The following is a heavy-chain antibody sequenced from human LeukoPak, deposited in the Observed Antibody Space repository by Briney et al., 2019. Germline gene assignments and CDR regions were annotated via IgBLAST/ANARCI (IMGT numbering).Heavy chain of an antibody. CDR3: AREWGAAADY. CDR2: ISGSGGST. D-gene: IGHD6-13*01. J-gene: IGHJ4*02. V-gene: IGHV3-23*01. CDR1: GFTFSSYA. Sequence: PGGSLRLSCAASGFTFSSYAMSWVRQAPGKGLEWVSAISGSGGSTYYADSVKGRFTISRDNSKNTLYLQMNSLKPQDTAVYFSAREWGAAADYWGQGTLVTVSS.